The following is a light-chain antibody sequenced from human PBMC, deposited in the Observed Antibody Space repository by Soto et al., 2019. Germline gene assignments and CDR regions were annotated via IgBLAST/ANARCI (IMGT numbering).Light chain of an antibody. J-gene: IGLJ3*02. CDR2: EVS. CDR1: SSDVGDYNY. Sequence: QSALTQPASVSGSPGQSITISCTGTSSDVGDYNYVSWYQQHPGKAPKLMIYEVSNRPSGVSNRFSGSKSGNTASLTISGLQAEDEADYYCAAWDDGLNGWLFGGGTKVTVL. CDR3: AAWDDGLNGWL. V-gene: IGLV2-14*01.